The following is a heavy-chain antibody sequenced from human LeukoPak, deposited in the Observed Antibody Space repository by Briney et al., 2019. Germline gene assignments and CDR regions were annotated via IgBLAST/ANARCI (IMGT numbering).Heavy chain of an antibody. Sequence: PGGSLRLSCTASGFTFTTYSMDWVRQAPGKGLEWVSSIDNSGTYIYYADSVKGRFTISRDNAKNSLYLQMNSLRAEDTAVYYCAKTARVPDYWGQGTQVTVSS. CDR1: GFTFTTYS. D-gene: IGHD6-6*01. CDR3: AKTARVPDY. V-gene: IGHV3-21*01. J-gene: IGHJ4*02. CDR2: IDNSGTYI.